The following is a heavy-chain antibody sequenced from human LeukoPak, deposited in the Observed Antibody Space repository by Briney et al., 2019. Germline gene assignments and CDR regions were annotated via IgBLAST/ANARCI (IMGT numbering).Heavy chain of an antibody. CDR2: IYFTGST. CDR1: GGSISSYY. V-gene: IGHV4-59*12. CDR3: AREGVVPAAMRDTFDY. D-gene: IGHD2-2*01. Sequence: SETLSLTCTVSGGSISSYYWSWIRQSLEKGLEWIGYIYFTGSTNYNPSLKSRVTISVDTSKKQFSLRLTSVTAADTAVYYCAREGVVPAAMRDTFDYWGQGTLVTVSS. J-gene: IGHJ4*02.